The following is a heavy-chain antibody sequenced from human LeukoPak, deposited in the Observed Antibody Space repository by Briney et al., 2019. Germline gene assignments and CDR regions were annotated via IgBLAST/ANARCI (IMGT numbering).Heavy chain of an antibody. CDR2: IYYSGST. V-gene: IGHV4-30-4*01. J-gene: IGHJ5*02. CDR3: AREEGDNWFDP. CDR1: GGSISSYY. Sequence: SEALSLTCTVSGGSISSYYWSWIRQPPGKGLEWIGYIYYSGSTYYNPSLKSRVTISVDTSKNQFSLKLSSVTAADTAVYYCAREEGDNWFDPWGQGTLVTVSS.